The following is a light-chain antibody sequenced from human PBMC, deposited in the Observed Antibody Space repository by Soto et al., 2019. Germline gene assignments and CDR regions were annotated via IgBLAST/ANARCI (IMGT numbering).Light chain of an antibody. V-gene: IGLV1-40*01. Sequence: QSVLTQPPSVSGAPGQRVTISCTGSSSNIGAGYDVHWYQQLPVTAPKLLIYGNGNRPSGVPDRFSGSKSGTSASLAITGLQAEDEADYYCQSYDSSLSGSYVFGTGTKLTVL. CDR2: GNG. CDR1: SSNIGAGYD. J-gene: IGLJ1*01. CDR3: QSYDSSLSGSYV.